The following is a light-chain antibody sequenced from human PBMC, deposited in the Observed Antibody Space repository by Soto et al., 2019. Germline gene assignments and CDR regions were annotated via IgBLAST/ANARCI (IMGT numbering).Light chain of an antibody. J-gene: IGKJ4*01. CDR2: GAS. CDR3: QQFSSYPLT. CDR1: QSVASA. V-gene: IGKV3-15*01. Sequence: EVVKTQSPATLSVSPGEGVSLSCRASQSVASAVAWYQQRPGQAPRLLIYGASTRATGIPARFSGSGSGTDFTLTISRLEPEDFAVYYCQQFSSYPLTFGGGTKVDIK.